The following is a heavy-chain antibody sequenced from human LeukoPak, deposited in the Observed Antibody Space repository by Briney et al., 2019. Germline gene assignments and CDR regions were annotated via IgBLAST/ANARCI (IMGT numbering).Heavy chain of an antibody. Sequence: ASETLSLTCTVSGGSFSSGDYYWSWIRQPPGKGLEWIGYIYYSGSTYYNPSLKSRVTISVDTSKNQFSLKLSSVTAADTAVYYCARVVDYGDYAADYWGQGTLVTVSS. CDR2: IYYSGST. CDR3: ARVVDYGDYAADY. J-gene: IGHJ4*02. V-gene: IGHV4-30-4*01. D-gene: IGHD4-17*01. CDR1: GGSFSSGDYY.